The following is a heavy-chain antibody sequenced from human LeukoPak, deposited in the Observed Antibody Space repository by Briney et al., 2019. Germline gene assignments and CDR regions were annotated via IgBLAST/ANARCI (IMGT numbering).Heavy chain of an antibody. CDR2: IYYSGST. J-gene: IGHJ4*02. CDR1: GGSISSYY. D-gene: IGHD5-12*01. V-gene: IGHV4-59*01. Sequence: SETLSFTCTVSGGSISSYYWSWIRKPPGRGLEYIGFIYYSGSTKYNPSLKSRVTISVDTSKNQFYLRLNSVTAADTAVYYCARRSESGYSFDNWGQGTLVTVSS. CDR3: ARRSESGYSFDN.